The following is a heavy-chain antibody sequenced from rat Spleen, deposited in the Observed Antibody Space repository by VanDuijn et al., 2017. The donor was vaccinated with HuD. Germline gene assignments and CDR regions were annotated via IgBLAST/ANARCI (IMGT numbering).Heavy chain of an antibody. J-gene: IGHJ1*01. CDR1: GITFNNYW. CDR2: ITNTGGSI. Sequence: EVQVLESGGGLVQPGRSLKLSCVASGITFNNYWMTWIRQAPGKGLEWIASITNTGGSIYYLDSVKGRFTVSRDNAESTLYLQMNSLRSEDTATYYCARMYTTDYYWYFDFWGPGTMVTVSS. V-gene: IGHV5-31*01. D-gene: IGHD1-6*01. CDR3: ARMYTTDYYWYFDF.